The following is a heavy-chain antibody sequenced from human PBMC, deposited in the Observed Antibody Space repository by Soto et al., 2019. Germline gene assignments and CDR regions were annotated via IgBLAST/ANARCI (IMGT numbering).Heavy chain of an antibody. CDR2: ISYDGSNK. D-gene: IGHD2-21*02. Sequence: QVQLVESGGGVVQPGRSLRLSCAASGFTFSSYGMHWVRQAPGKGLEWVAVISYDGSNKYYADSVKGRFTISRDNSKNTLYLQMNSLRAEDTAVYHSARGLAYSGVDFYSIFDLWGRGTLVTVSS. CDR3: ARGLAYSGVDFYSIFDL. CDR1: GFTFSSYG. J-gene: IGHJ2*01. V-gene: IGHV3-30*03.